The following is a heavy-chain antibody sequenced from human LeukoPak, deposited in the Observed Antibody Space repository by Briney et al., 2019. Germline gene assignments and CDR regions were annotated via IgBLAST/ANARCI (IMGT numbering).Heavy chain of an antibody. D-gene: IGHD4-23*01. CDR2: IYYSGST. V-gene: IGHV4-59*01. Sequence: SETLSLTCTVSGGSISSYCWSWIRQPPGKGLEWIGYIYYSGSTNYNPSLKSRVTISVDTSKNQFSLKLSSVTAADTAVYYCARFYAGKVVFWFDPWGQGTLVTVSS. J-gene: IGHJ5*02. CDR3: ARFYAGKVVFWFDP. CDR1: GGSISSYC.